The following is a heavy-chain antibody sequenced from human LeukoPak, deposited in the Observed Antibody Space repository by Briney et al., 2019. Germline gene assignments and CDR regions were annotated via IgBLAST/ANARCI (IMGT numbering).Heavy chain of an antibody. Sequence: GGSLRLSCAASGSTVSSNYMSWVRQAPGKGLEWVSVIYSGSSSTYYTDSVKGRFTISRHNSKNTLYLQMNSLRAEDTAVYYCARVGSGWYDFDYWGQGTLVTVSS. V-gene: IGHV3-53*04. J-gene: IGHJ4*02. CDR3: ARVGSGWYDFDY. D-gene: IGHD6-19*01. CDR2: IYSGSSST. CDR1: GSTVSSNY.